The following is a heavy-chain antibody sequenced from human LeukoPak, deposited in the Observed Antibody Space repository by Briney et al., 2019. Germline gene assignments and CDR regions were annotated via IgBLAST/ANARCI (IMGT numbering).Heavy chain of an antibody. CDR3: AGREGYCSGGSCPFDY. CDR1: GGSISSYY. CDR2: IYYSGST. D-gene: IGHD2-15*01. V-gene: IGHV4-59*01. J-gene: IGHJ4*02. Sequence: PSETLSLTCTVSGGSISSYYWSWIRQPPGKGLEWIGYIYYSGSTNYNPSLKSRVTISVDTSKNQFSLKLSSVTAADTAVYYCAGREGYCSGGSCPFDYWGQGTLVTVSS.